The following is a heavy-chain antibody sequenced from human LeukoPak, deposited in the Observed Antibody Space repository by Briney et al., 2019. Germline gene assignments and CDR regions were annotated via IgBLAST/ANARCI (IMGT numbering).Heavy chain of an antibody. CDR1: GGSISSYY. V-gene: IGHV4-59*04. Sequence: PSETLSLTCTVSGGSISSYYWSWIRQPPGKGLEWIGYIYYSGSTYYNPSLKSRVTISVDTSKNQFSLKLSSVTAADTAVYYCARQSALAHPSNWYFDLWGRGTLVTVSS. CDR3: ARQSALAHPSNWYFDL. D-gene: IGHD2-15*01. CDR2: IYYSGST. J-gene: IGHJ2*01.